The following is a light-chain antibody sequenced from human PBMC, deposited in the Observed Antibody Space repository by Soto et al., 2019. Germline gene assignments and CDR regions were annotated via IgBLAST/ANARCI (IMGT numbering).Light chain of an antibody. CDR3: AAWDDSLNGPV. V-gene: IGLV1-44*01. CDR1: SSDIGSNT. CDR2: NGN. Sequence: QSVLTQPPSASGTPGQWVTISCSGGSSDIGSNTVHWYQHLPGTAPKLLIYNGNQRPSGVPDRFSGSKSGTSASLAISGLQSEDDADYYCAAWDDSLNGPVFGGGTKLTVL. J-gene: IGLJ2*01.